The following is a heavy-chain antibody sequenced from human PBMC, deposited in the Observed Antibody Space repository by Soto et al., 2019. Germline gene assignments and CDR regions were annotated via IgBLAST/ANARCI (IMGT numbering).Heavy chain of an antibody. CDR1: GYSFDAYI. J-gene: IGHJ6*02. Sequence: GGSLRLSCAASGYSFDAYIMNWVRQAPGKGLEWVSSINPRGLTKFYAGSVRGRFTISRDDASSSLFLQMNNLRAEDTAVYYCATWYGNHYFGLDVWGQGTTVTVSS. D-gene: IGHD6-13*01. CDR2: INPRGLTK. V-gene: IGHV3-48*01. CDR3: ATWYGNHYFGLDV.